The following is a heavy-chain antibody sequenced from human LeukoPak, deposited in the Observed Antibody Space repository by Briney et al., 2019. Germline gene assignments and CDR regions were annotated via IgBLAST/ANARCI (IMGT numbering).Heavy chain of an antibody. CDR3: THTYYDYVWGSYRQD. V-gene: IGHV3-73*01. D-gene: IGHD3-16*02. J-gene: IGHJ4*02. CDR1: GFTFSGSA. CDR2: IGSKANSYAT. Sequence: GGSLRLSCAASGFTFSGSAMHWVRQASGKGLEWVGLIGSKANSYATAYAASVKGRFTISRDDSRNTAYLQMNSLKTEDTAVYYCTHTYYDYVWGSYRQDWGQGTLVTVSS.